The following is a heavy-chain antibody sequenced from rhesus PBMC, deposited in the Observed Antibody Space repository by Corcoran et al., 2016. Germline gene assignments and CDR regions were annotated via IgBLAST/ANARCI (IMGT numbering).Heavy chain of an antibody. CDR3: DYKGRGAADPTPGGFDY. J-gene: IGHJ4*01. CDR1: GFTFGSYA. D-gene: IGHD1-44*01. Sequence: QVQLVQSGAEVKKPGASVKVSCKASGFTFGSYAISWVRQAPGQGLEWMGVIIPLVGIVNDSGKYKGSGRITANTSPSPAYMELSSLRSEDTAVYYCDYKGRGAADPTPGGFDYWGQGVLVTVSS. CDR2: IIPLVGIV. V-gene: IGHV1-198*02.